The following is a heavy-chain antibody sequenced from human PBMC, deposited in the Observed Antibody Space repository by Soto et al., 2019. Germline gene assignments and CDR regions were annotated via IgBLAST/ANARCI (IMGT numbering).Heavy chain of an antibody. CDR3: ARATIVVVTAIPNWYFDL. CDR1: GFTFSDYY. Sequence: QVQLVESGGGLVKPGGSLRLSCAASGFTFSDYYMSWIRQAPGKGLEWVSYISSSGSTIYYGDSVKGRFTISRDNAKNSLYLQMNSLRAEDTAVYYCARATIVVVTAIPNWYFDLWGRGTLVTVSS. CDR2: ISSSGSTI. V-gene: IGHV3-11*01. J-gene: IGHJ2*01. D-gene: IGHD2-21*02.